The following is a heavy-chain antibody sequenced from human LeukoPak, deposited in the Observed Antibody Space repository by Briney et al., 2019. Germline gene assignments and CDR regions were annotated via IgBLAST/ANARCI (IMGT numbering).Heavy chain of an antibody. CDR2: ISGGGVST. Sequence: GGSLRLSCAASGFTFSNYAMSWVRQAPGKGLEWVSAISGGGVSTYYADSVKGRFTISRDNSKNTLNLQMNSLRAEDTAVYYCARLISSSARGYFDYWGQGTPVTVSS. J-gene: IGHJ4*02. D-gene: IGHD6-6*01. V-gene: IGHV3-23*01. CDR3: ARLISSSARGYFDY. CDR1: GFTFSNYA.